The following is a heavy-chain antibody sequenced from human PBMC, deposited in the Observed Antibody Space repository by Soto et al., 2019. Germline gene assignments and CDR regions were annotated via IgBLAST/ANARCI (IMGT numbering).Heavy chain of an antibody. D-gene: IGHD2-21*01. CDR2: IIPIFGTA. Sequence: QVQLVQSGAEVKKPGSSVKVSCKASGGTFSSYAISWVRQAPGQGLEWMGGIIPIFGTANYAQKFQGRVTITAYEPRRTAYIELGSLRHEGTSVYYCARGSIVVVLLVGSIDIWGQGTMVTVSS. CDR1: GGTFSSYA. J-gene: IGHJ3*02. V-gene: IGHV1-69*01. CDR3: ARGSIVVVLLVGSIDI.